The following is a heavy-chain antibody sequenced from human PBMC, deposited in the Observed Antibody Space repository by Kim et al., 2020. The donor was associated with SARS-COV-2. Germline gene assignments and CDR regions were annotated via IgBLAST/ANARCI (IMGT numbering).Heavy chain of an antibody. J-gene: IGHJ4*02. D-gene: IGHD3-16*02. CDR3: ARVYDYVWGSYRYPVPFDY. V-gene: IGHV3-11*05. Sequence: GRFTISRDNAKNSMYLQMNSLRAEDTAVYYCARVYDYVWGSYRYPVPFDYWGQGTLVTVSS.